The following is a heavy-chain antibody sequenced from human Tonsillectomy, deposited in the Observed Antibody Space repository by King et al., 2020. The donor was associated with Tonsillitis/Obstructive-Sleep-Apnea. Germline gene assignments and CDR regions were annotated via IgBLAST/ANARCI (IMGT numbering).Heavy chain of an antibody. CDR1: GYTFTIYY. V-gene: IGHV1-46*01. D-gene: IGHD3-9*01. CDR2: INPSGGST. Sequence: QLVQSGAEVKKPGASVKVSCKASGYTFTIYYMHWVRQSPGQGLEWMGIINPSGGSTSYEQKFQGRVTMTRDTSTSTVYMELSSLGSEDTAVYYCARDGPVLRYFDWLLSYDGPLNDRYYFDYWGQGTLVTVSS. J-gene: IGHJ4*02. CDR3: ARDGPVLRYFDWLLSYDGPLNDRYYFDY.